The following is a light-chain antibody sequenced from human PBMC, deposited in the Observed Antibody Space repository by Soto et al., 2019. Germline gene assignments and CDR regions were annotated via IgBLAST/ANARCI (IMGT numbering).Light chain of an antibody. V-gene: IGLV3-21*02. Sequence: SYELTQPPSLSVAPGQTASIPCGGNYIGSKSVHWYQQKPGQAPVLVVSDDSDRPSGIPERFSGSNSGNTATLTISRVGAGDEADYYCHVWDSSSDHWVFGGGTQLTVL. CDR3: HVWDSSSDHWV. J-gene: IGLJ3*02. CDR2: DDS. CDR1: YIGSKS.